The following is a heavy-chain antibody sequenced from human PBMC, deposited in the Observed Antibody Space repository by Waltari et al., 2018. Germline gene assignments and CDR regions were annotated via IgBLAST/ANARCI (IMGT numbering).Heavy chain of an antibody. D-gene: IGHD3-22*01. CDR2: IISISSTI. CDR1: GGYISSGGYY. V-gene: IGHV3-11*04. J-gene: IGHJ4*02. Sequence: QVQLQESGPGLVKPSQTLSLTCTVSGGYISSGGYYWSWIRQHPGKGRVWVSYIISISSTIYYADSVKGRFTISRDNAKNSLYLQMNSLRAEDTAVYYCARDQTRDYYDSSGYYSGLDYWGQGTLVTVSS. CDR3: ARDQTRDYYDSSGYYSGLDY.